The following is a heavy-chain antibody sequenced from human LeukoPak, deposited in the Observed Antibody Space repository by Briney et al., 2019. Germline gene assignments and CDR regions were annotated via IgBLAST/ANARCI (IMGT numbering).Heavy chain of an antibody. V-gene: IGHV1-18*01. J-gene: IGHJ4*02. CDR1: GYTFTSHG. Sequence: GASVKVSSKASGYTFTSHGISWVRQAPGQGLEWMGWISAYNGNTNYAQKLQGRVTKTTDTSTSTAYMELRSLRSDDTAVYYCARVYYDYVWGSYRPEHFDYWGQGTLVTVSS. D-gene: IGHD3-16*02. CDR2: ISAYNGNT. CDR3: ARVYYDYVWGSYRPEHFDY.